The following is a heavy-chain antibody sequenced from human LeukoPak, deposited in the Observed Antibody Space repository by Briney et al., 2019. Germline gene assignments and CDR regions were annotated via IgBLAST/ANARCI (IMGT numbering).Heavy chain of an antibody. V-gene: IGHV3-53*01. CDR1: GFTVSSNY. D-gene: IGHD4-17*01. Sequence: GGSLRLSCAASGFTVSSNYMSWVRQAPGKGLECISVIYSGGSTDYADSVKGRLTISRDNSKNTLYLQMNSLRAEDTAVYYCARVVDHDYGDYYLDYWGQGTLVTVSS. J-gene: IGHJ4*02. CDR2: IYSGGST. CDR3: ARVVDHDYGDYYLDY.